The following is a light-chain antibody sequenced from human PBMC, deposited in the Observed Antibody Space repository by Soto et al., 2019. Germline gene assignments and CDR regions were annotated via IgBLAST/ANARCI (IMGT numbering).Light chain of an antibody. J-gene: IGKJ2*01. CDR3: QQSGTWQPT. CDR2: DTS. Sequence: EIVLTQSPATLSLSPGHSATLSCRASQSVTFYLAWYQQKPGQAPRLLIYDTSNRATGIPARFSGSGSGTEFTLTISSLEPGDFAVYYCQQSGTWQPTFGQGTKLEI. V-gene: IGKV3-11*01. CDR1: QSVTFY.